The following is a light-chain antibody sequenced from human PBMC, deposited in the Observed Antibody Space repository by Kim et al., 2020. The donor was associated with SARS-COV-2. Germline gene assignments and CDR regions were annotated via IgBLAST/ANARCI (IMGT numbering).Light chain of an antibody. Sequence: VSPGQTASITCSGDKLEDRYVCWYQQKPGQSPVLVMYQDTKRPSEIPERFSGSNSGNTASLTISGTQAMDEADYYCQAWDTTTVAFGGGTQLTVL. CDR3: QAWDTTTVA. CDR2: QDT. J-gene: IGLJ2*01. CDR1: KLEDRY. V-gene: IGLV3-1*01.